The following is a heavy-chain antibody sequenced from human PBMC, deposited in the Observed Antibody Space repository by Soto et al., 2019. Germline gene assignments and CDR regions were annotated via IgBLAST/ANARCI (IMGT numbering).Heavy chain of an antibody. V-gene: IGHV5-51*01. J-gene: IGHJ4*02. Sequence: GESLKISCKGSGYSFSNYWIGWVRQMPGKGLEWMGIIYPGDSDTRYSPSFQGQVTISADKSITTAYLQWSSLKASDTAMYYCARAGIAARARSFDYWGQGTLVTVSS. CDR1: GYSFSNYW. CDR3: ARAGIAARARSFDY. D-gene: IGHD6-6*01. CDR2: IYPGDSDT.